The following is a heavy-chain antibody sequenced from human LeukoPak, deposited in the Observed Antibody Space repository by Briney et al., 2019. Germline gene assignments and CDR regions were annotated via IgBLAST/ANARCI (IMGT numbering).Heavy chain of an antibody. Sequence: PGESLRLSCAASGVTFSSYTMHWVRQAPGKGLEWMAFVLYDGSDQYYADSVKGRFTISRDNSKNTVYLQMNSLTVEEAVCYYCARDVQSGSLDPWGQGSLVTVSS. J-gene: IGHJ5*02. D-gene: IGHD3-3*01. CDR2: VLYDGSDQ. CDR1: GVTFSSYT. CDR3: ARDVQSGSLDP. V-gene: IGHV3-30*04.